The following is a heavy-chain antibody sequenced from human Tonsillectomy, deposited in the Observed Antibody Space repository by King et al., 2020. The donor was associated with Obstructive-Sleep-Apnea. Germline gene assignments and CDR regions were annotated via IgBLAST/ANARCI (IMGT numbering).Heavy chain of an antibody. Sequence: VQLVESGGGLVKPGGSLRLSCAASGFTFSTYTMHWVRQSPGKRLEWVSSINDRSNYIFYADSVKGRHTVSRDNAKNSLYLQMNSLRHDDTAVYFCVRGGWDTWGQGTLVTVSS. CDR2: INDRSNYI. CDR3: VRGGWDT. CDR1: GFTFSTYT. J-gene: IGHJ5*02. V-gene: IGHV3-21*06. D-gene: IGHD2-15*01.